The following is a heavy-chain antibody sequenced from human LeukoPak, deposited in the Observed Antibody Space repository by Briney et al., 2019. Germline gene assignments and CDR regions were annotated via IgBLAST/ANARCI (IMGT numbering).Heavy chain of an antibody. D-gene: IGHD5-18*01. CDR1: GGSFSGYY. Sequence: SETLSLTCTVSGGSFSGYYWTWIRPPPGKGLEWIGYIYSSGGAIYNPSLKSRVTMSVDTSNNQFTLKLKSVTAADTAVYYCAKQGDTAYYYVDYWGQGTLVTVSS. V-gene: IGHV4-4*09. J-gene: IGHJ4*02. CDR2: IYSSGGA. CDR3: AKQGDTAYYYVDY.